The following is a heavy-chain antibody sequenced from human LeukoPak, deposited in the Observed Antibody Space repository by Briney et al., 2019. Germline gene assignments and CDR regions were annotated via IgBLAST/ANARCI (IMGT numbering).Heavy chain of an antibody. CDR2: ISGSGGST. J-gene: IGHJ4*02. V-gene: IGHV3-23*01. D-gene: IGHD2-21*02. Sequence: ASETLSLTCAVYGGSFSGYYWSWVRQAPGKGLEWVSAISGSGGSTYYADSVKGRFTISRDNSKNTLYLQMNSLRAEDTAVYYCAKDVSTNCVGDCPPDYWGQGTWSPSPQ. CDR1: GGSFSGYY. CDR3: AKDVSTNCVGDCPPDY.